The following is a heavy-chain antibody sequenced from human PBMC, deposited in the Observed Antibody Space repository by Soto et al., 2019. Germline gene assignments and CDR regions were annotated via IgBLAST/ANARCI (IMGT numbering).Heavy chain of an antibody. V-gene: IGHV3-23*01. J-gene: IGHJ3*02. CDR1: GFTFSSYA. CDR2: ISGSGGST. Sequence: GGSLRLSCAASGFTFSSYAMSWVRQAPGKGLEWVSAISGSGGSTYYADSVKGRFTISRDNSKNTLYLQMNSLRAEDTAVYYCAKGSRYSSSWTPDKNDAFDIWGQGTMVNVSS. CDR3: AKGSRYSSSWTPDKNDAFDI. D-gene: IGHD6-13*01.